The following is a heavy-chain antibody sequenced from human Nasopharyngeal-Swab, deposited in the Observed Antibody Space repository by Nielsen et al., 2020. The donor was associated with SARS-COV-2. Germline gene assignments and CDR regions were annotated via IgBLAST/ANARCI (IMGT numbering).Heavy chain of an antibody. D-gene: IGHD6-6*01. CDR2: TSYRSRWFT. Sequence: SQTLSLTCVISGDSVSNSNNSWSWIRQSPSRGLEWLGRTSYRSRWFTDYAPSVESRITINPDTSKNQLSLLVNSVTPEDTAVHYCARHISSSRAYFDSWGQGTLVTVSS. CDR3: ARHISSSRAYFDS. V-gene: IGHV6-1*01. J-gene: IGHJ4*02. CDR1: GDSVSNSNNS.